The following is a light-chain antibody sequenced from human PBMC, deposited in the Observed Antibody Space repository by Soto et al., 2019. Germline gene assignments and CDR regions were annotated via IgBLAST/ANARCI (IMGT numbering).Light chain of an antibody. V-gene: IGKV4-1*01. CDR2: WAS. J-gene: IGKJ4*01. CDR3: QQYYSTPLT. CDR1: QSVLYSSNNKNY. Sequence: DILMTQSPDSLAVSLGERATINWKSSQSVLYSSNNKNYLAWYQQKPGQPPKLLIYWASTRESGVPDRFSGSGSGTDFTLTISSLQAEDVAVYYCQQYYSTPLTFGGGTKVEI.